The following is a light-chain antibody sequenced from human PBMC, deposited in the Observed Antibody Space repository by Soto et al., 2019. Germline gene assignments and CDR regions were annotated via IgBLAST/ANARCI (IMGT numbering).Light chain of an antibody. J-gene: IGKJ4*01. CDR3: QQYGSSPNT. V-gene: IGKV3-20*01. CDR2: GAS. CDR1: QSVSSSY. Sequence: EIVLTQSPGTLSLSPGERATLSCRASQSVSSSYLAWYQQKPGQAPRLLIYGASSRATGIPDRFSDSGSGTDFTLTISRLEPEDFAVYYCQQYGSSPNTFGGGTKV.